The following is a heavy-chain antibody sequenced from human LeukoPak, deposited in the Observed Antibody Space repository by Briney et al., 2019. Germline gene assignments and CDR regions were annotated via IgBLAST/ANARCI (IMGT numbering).Heavy chain of an antibody. Sequence: GGSLRLSCAATGFTFSYYAMHWVRQAPGKGLEWVAFISSDGSDKYYADSMKGRFTISRDNSKNTLYLQMTSLRGEDTAMYYCAREGTARDAFDIWGQGTMVTVSS. D-gene: IGHD2-21*02. CDR3: AREGTARDAFDI. CDR2: ISSDGSDK. CDR1: GFTFSYYA. V-gene: IGHV3-30-3*01. J-gene: IGHJ3*02.